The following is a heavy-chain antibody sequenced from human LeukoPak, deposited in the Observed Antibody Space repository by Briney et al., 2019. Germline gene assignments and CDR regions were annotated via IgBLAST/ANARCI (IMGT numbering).Heavy chain of an antibody. D-gene: IGHD5-12*01. CDR1: GFTFSNTW. Sequence: GGSLRLSCAASGFTFSNTWMSWVRQAPGKGLEWVGRIKTKTDGGTTDYAAPVKGGFTISRDDSKNMLYLQMNSLKTEDTAVYYCTRDRNILATGLAFDIWGQGTMVTVSS. CDR3: TRDRNILATGLAFDI. V-gene: IGHV3-15*01. J-gene: IGHJ3*02. CDR2: IKTKTDGGTT.